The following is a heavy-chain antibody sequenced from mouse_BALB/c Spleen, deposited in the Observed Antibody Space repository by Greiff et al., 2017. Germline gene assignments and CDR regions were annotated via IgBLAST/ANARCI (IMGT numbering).Heavy chain of an antibody. CDR2: IDPENGDT. CDR1: GFNIKDYY. D-gene: IGHD2-2*01. CDR3: KGIYYGYDRDY. J-gene: IGHJ2*01. Sequence: VQLQQSGAELVRSGASVKLSCTASGFNIKDYYMHWVKQRPEQGLEWIGWIDPENGDTEYAPKFQGKATMTADTSSNTAYLQLSSLTSEDTAVYYCKGIYYGYDRDYWGQGTTLTVSS. V-gene: IGHV14-4*02.